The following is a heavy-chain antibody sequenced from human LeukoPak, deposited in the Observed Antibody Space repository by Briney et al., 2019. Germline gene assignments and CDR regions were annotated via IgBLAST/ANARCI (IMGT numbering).Heavy chain of an antibody. CDR3: ARASSKHYYCYMDV. V-gene: IGHV1-8*01. Sequence: ASVKVSCKASGYTFTSYDINWVRQATGQGLEWMGWMNPNSGNTGYAQKFQGRVTMTRNTSISTAYMELSSLRSEDTAVYYCARASSKHYYCYMDVWGKGTTVTVSS. J-gene: IGHJ6*03. CDR2: MNPNSGNT. D-gene: IGHD2-2*01. CDR1: GYTFTSYD.